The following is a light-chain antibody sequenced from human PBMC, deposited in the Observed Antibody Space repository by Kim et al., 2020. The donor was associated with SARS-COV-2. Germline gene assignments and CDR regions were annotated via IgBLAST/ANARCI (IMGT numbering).Light chain of an antibody. Sequence: VSPAETATLSCRSTKRVNDTLAWYQQKPGQPPRLLVYGGSVTPTYIPARFSGSGSKTEYTLTVTSLQSEDFAIYYCQQYDEWPWTFGQGDQGGYQ. V-gene: IGKV3-15*01. J-gene: IGKJ1*01. CDR3: QQYDEWPWT. CDR1: KRVNDT. CDR2: GGS.